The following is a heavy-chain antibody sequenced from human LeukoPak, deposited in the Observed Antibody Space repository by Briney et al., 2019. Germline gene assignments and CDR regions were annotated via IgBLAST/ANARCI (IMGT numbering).Heavy chain of an antibody. V-gene: IGHV4-59*12. CDR1: GGSIRNYY. J-gene: IGHJ5*02. CDR3: AREAVVVVAVYTSRSFDP. D-gene: IGHD2-15*01. CDR2: IYHSGST. Sequence: SETLSLTCTVSGGSIRNYYWSWIRQPPGKGLEWIGYIYHSGSTNYNPSLKSRVTISVDKSKNQFSLKLSSVTAADTAVYYCAREAVVVVAVYTSRSFDPWGQGTLVTVSS.